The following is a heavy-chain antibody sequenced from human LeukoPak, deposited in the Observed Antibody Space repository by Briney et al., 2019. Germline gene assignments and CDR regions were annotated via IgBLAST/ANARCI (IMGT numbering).Heavy chain of an antibody. J-gene: IGHJ4*02. V-gene: IGHV3-30*17. D-gene: IGHD5-24*01. Sequence: GSLSLSCAVSEFTFSNYAMHWVRQPPGKGLEWVAVVSSHGNDGYYADSVRGRFTISRDNSKNTLYLQIDSLRLEDTAIYYCTRDAYNFNDFDYWGQGTLVTVSS. CDR3: TRDAYNFNDFDY. CDR2: VSSHGNDG. CDR1: EFTFSNYA.